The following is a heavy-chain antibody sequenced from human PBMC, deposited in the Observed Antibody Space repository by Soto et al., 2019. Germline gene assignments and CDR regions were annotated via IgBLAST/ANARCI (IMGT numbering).Heavy chain of an antibody. CDR3: AKSQGQHYDILTGYYNLPGLDY. D-gene: IGHD3-9*01. CDR1: GFTFSSYA. V-gene: IGHV3-23*01. Sequence: GGSLRLSCAASGFTFSSYAMSWVRQAPGKGLEWVSAISGSGGSTYYADSVKGRFTISRDNSKNTLYLQMNSLRAEDTAVYYCAKSQGQHYDILTGYYNLPGLDYWGQGTLVTVSS. CDR2: ISGSGGST. J-gene: IGHJ4*02.